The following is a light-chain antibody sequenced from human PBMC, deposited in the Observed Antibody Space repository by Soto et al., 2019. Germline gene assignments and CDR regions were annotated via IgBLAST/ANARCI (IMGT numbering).Light chain of an antibody. V-gene: IGKV1-33*01. CDR1: QDIRND. J-gene: IGKJ5*01. CDR2: DAS. CDR3: QQYENLPT. Sequence: DIQMTQSPSSLAASVGDRVTITCRASQDIRNDLGWYQQKPGRAPKLLIYDASNLEAGVPSRFRGSGSGTDFTFTISRLQPEDIATYYCQQYENLPTFGQGTRLEIK.